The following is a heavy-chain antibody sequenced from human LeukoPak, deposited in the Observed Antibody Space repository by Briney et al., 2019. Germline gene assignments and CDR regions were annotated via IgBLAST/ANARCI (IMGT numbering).Heavy chain of an antibody. Sequence: PGGSLRLSCAASGFTFSSYSMNWVRQAPGKGLEWVSSISSSSSYIYYADSVKGRFTISRDNAKNSLYLQMNSLRAEDTAVYYCARDTAVVPAAISQGYGMDVWGQGTTVTVSS. V-gene: IGHV3-21*01. D-gene: IGHD2-2*01. CDR2: ISSSSSYI. J-gene: IGHJ6*02. CDR1: GFTFSSYS. CDR3: ARDTAVVPAAISQGYGMDV.